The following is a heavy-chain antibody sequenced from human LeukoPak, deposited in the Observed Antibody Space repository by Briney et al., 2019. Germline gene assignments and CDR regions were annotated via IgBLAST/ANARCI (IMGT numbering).Heavy chain of an antibody. Sequence: GGSLRLSCAASGFIFGSSSMNWVRQAPGKGLEWVSSISSSGTYIYYADSVKGRFTISRDNAKNSLHLQMNSLRAEDTAVYYCARREVVAEISFGFDYWGQGTLVTVSS. CDR3: ARREVVAEISFGFDY. J-gene: IGHJ4*02. D-gene: IGHD2-15*01. CDR2: ISSSGTYI. V-gene: IGHV3-21*01. CDR1: GFIFGSSS.